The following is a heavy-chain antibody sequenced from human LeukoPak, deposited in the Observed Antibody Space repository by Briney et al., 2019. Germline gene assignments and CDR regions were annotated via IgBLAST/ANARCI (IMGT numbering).Heavy chain of an antibody. J-gene: IGHJ4*02. CDR1: LYSLSHNSVA. CDR3: ARDRGSLRYYFDY. D-gene: IGHD1-26*01. CDR2: TYYRSKWYN. Sequence: SQTLSLTRLISLYSLSHNSVAWLWIRQSPSRGLEWLGSTYYRSKWYNDYALSVKSRITIHPDTSKNQFPLQLTSVPPEDTAEYYCARDRGSLRYYFDYWGQGTLVTVSS. V-gene: IGHV6-1*01.